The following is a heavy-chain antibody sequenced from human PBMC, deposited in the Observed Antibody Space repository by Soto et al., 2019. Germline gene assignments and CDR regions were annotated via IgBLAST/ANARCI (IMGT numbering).Heavy chain of an antibody. CDR2: IRAYNGNT. CDR3: ARALPPENY. CDR1: GYQFTSYG. J-gene: IGHJ4*02. V-gene: IGHV1-18*01. Sequence: QVQLVQCGAEVKKPWASVKVSCKASGYQFTSYGLSWVRQAPGQGLEWMGWIRAYNGNTNYAQKLQCRVTMSTDTSTSTAYMELRSLRSDDTAVYDCARALPPENYWSPGTRVTVSS.